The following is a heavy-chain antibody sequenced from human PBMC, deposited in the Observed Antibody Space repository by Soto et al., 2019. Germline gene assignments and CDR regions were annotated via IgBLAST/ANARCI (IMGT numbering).Heavy chain of an antibody. V-gene: IGHV3-23*01. CDR2: ISGSGGST. D-gene: IGHD3-10*01. CDR1: GFTFSSYA. Sequence: GGSLRLSCGPSGFTFSSYAMSWVRQAPGKGLEWVSAISGSGGSTYYADSVKGRFTISRDNSKNTLYLQMNSLRAEDTAVYYCAKDHYYGSGSYLDYWGQGTQVTVSS. CDR3: AKDHYYGSGSYLDY. J-gene: IGHJ4*02.